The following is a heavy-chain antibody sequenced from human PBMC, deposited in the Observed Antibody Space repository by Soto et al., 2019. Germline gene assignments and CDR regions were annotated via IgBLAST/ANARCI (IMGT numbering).Heavy chain of an antibody. CDR3: AREDSYGWSGESLDV. J-gene: IGHJ6*02. V-gene: IGHV4-34*01. CDR2: LDQSGGT. Sequence: QVQLQQWGAVLLKASETLSLTCAVVGDSLRGQSWNWICQSPGKGLEWIGELDQSGGTNYNPSLKSRAIISDDTSKNQFSLTLTSVTAADTAVYYCAREDSYGWSGESLDVWGQGTTVTVSS. D-gene: IGHD6-19*01. CDR1: GDSLRGQS.